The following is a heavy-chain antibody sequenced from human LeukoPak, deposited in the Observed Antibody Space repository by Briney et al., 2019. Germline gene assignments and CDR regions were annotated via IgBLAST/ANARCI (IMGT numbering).Heavy chain of an antibody. D-gene: IGHD5-12*01. V-gene: IGHV3-23*01. Sequence: GGSLRLSCAASGFTFSIYAMSWVRQAPRKWLEWVSAISGSGGSTYYADSVKGRFTISRDNSKNTLYLQMNSRRAEDTAVYYCAKAPGYSGYAPRGYWGQGTLVTVSS. J-gene: IGHJ4*02. CDR3: AKAPGYSGYAPRGY. CDR1: GFTFSIYA. CDR2: ISGSGGST.